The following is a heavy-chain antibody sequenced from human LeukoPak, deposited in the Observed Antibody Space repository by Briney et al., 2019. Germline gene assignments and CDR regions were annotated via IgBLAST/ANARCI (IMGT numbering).Heavy chain of an antibody. V-gene: IGHV4-34*01. D-gene: IGHD2-21*01. CDR2: FNHSGST. Sequence: SETLSLTCAVDGGSFSGYYWSWIRQPPGKGLEWVGEFNHSGSTNYNPSLKSRVTMSVDTSKNQFSLKLSSVTAADTAVYYCAKEMHVVSYYYYMDVWGKGTTVTVSS. CDR3: AKEMHVVSYYYYMDV. J-gene: IGHJ6*03. CDR1: GGSFSGYY.